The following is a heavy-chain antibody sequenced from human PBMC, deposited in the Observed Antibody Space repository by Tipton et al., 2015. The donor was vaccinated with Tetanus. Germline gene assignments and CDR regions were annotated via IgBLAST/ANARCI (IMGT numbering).Heavy chain of an antibody. CDR1: GDSVSSSRYY. Sequence: TLSLTCTVSGDSVSSSRYYWGWVRQPPGKGLEWIGSIYYGGNTYYNPSLKSRLTMAVDTSKTQVSLKLSSVTAADTAVYYCATGRRTVGFDYWGQGALVTVSS. CDR3: ATGRRTVGFDY. D-gene: IGHD4-23*01. CDR2: IYYGGNT. V-gene: IGHV4-39*01. J-gene: IGHJ4*02.